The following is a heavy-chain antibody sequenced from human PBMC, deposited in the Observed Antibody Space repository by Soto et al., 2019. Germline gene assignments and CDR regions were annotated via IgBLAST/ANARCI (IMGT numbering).Heavy chain of an antibody. CDR2: INSDGSST. J-gene: IGHJ4*02. V-gene: IGHV3-74*01. D-gene: IGHD6-6*01. Sequence: GGSLRLSCAASGFTFSSYWMHWVRQAPGKGLVWVSRINSDGSSTSYADSVKGRFTISRDNAKNTLYLQMSSLRAEDTAVYYCARALTPGSTRYSSSSVYWGQGTQVTVSS. CDR1: GFTFSSYW. CDR3: ARALTPGSTRYSSSSVY.